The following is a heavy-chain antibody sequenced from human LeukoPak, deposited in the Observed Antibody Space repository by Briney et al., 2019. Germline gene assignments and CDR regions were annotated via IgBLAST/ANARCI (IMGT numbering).Heavy chain of an antibody. J-gene: IGHJ6*02. CDR2: IIPIFGIA. CDR3: ARALITIFGVVPKYYYYGMDV. Sequence: SSVKVSCKASGGTFSSYAISWVRQAPGQGLEWMGRIIPIFGIANYAQKLQGRVTITADKSTSTAYMELSSLRSEDTAVYYCARALITIFGVVPKYYYYGMDVWGQGTTVTVSS. D-gene: IGHD3-3*01. CDR1: GGTFSSYA. V-gene: IGHV1-69*04.